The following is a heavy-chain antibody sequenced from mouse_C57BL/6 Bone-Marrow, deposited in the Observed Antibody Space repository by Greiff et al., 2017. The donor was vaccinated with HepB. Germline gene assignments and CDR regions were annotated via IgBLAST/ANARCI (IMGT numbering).Heavy chain of an antibody. CDR1: GFTFSDYY. J-gene: IGHJ4*01. D-gene: IGHD1-1*01. V-gene: IGHV5-16*01. Sequence: DVKLVESEGGLVQPGSSMKLSCTASGFTFSDYYMAWVRQVPEKGLEWVANINYDGSSTYYLDSLKSRFIISRDNAKNILYLQMSSLKSEDTATYYCARDRGITTENAMDYWGQGTSVTVSS. CDR3: ARDRGITTENAMDY. CDR2: INYDGSST.